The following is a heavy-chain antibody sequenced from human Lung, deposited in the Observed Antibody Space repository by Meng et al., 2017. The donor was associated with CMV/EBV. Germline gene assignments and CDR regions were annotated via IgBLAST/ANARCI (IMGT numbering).Heavy chain of an antibody. CDR3: ARAYRAIDY. Sequence: GESLKISCAASGFTLSSYWMSWVRQAPGKGLEWVANIKEDGSEKYYVDSVKVRFTISRDNAKNSLYVQMNSLRGEDTAVYYCARAYRAIDYWGQGTLVTVSS. J-gene: IGHJ4*02. D-gene: IGHD1-26*01. CDR2: IKEDGSEK. CDR1: GFTLSSYW. V-gene: IGHV3-7*01.